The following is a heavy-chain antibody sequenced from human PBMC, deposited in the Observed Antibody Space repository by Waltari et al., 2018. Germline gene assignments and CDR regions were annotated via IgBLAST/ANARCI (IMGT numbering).Heavy chain of an antibody. CDR2: ISWNSGSI. J-gene: IGHJ4*02. CDR3: AKAFSSYGMFDY. Sequence: EVQLVESGGGLVQPGRSLRLSCAASGFTFDDSAMHWVRQAPGKGLEWVSGISWNSGSIGYADSVKGRFTISRDNAKNSLYLQMNSLRAEDTALYYCAKAFSSYGMFDYWGQGTLVTVSS. D-gene: IGHD1-26*01. V-gene: IGHV3-9*01. CDR1: GFTFDDSA.